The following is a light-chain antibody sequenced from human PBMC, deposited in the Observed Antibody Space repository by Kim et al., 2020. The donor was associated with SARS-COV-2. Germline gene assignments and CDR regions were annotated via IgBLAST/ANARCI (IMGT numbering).Light chain of an antibody. CDR1: RSNIASNS. J-gene: IGLJ3*02. V-gene: IGLV1-51*01. CDR2: DSD. CDR3: GTWDSSLSAWV. Sequence: QKVTISCSGSRSNIASNSESWSQHLPGTAPNLLIYDSDKRPSGTPARFSGSKSGTAVTLDITGLQTGDEADYSCGTWDSSLSAWVFGGGTKVTVL.